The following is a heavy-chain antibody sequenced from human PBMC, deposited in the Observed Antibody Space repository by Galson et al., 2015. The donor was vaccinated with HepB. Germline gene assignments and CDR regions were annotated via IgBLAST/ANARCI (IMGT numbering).Heavy chain of an antibody. Sequence: LSLTCTVSGGSISSFYWSWIRQPPGKGLEWIGYIYYSGSTNYNPSLKSRVTIFLDTSKKQFSLKLSSVTAADTAVYYCARTDSFGSNTYYYYGMDVWGQGTTVTVSS. D-gene: IGHD5-18*01. V-gene: IGHV4-59*08. CDR1: GGSISSFY. J-gene: IGHJ6*02. CDR2: IYYSGST. CDR3: ARTDSFGSNTYYYYGMDV.